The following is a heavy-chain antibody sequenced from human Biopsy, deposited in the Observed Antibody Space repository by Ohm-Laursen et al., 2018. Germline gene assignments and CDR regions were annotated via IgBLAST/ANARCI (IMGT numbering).Heavy chain of an antibody. CDR2: ISGNSDII. CDR1: GFTFSSYA. V-gene: IGHV3-23*01. J-gene: IGHJ4*02. Sequence: SLRLSRAASGFTFSSYAMTWFRQAPGKGLEWVSTISGNSDIIYDTDSVKGRFTISRDNSKNTLYLQMNSLRADDTAVYYCALAAAQTVTHFDYWGQGTLVIVSS. CDR3: ALAAAQTVTHFDY. D-gene: IGHD4-17*01.